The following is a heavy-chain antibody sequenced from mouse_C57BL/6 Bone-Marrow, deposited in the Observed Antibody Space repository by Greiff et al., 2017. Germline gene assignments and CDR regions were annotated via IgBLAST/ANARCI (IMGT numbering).Heavy chain of an antibody. J-gene: IGHJ2*01. V-gene: IGHV1-59*01. CDR3: ARGRWLLRRYYFDY. D-gene: IGHD2-3*01. CDR1: GYTFTSYW. Sequence: VQLQQPGAELVRPGTSVTLSCKASGYTFTSYWMHWVKQRPGQGLEWIGVIDPSDSYTNYNQKFKGKATLTVDTSSSTAYMQLSSLTSEDSAVYYCARGRWLLRRYYFDYWGQGTTLTVSS. CDR2: IDPSDSYT.